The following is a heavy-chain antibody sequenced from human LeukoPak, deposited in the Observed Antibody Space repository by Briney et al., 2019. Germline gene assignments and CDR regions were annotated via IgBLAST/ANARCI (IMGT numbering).Heavy chain of an antibody. CDR3: ARGRPYSGGYHLGY. D-gene: IGHD1-26*01. Sequence: SETLSLTCTVSGGSISSGDYYWSWIRQPPGKGLEWIGYIYYSGSTYYNPSLKSRVTMSVDTSKNQFFLELNSVTAADTAVYYCARGRPYSGGYHLGYWGQGTLVTVSA. CDR1: GGSISSGDYY. CDR2: IYYSGST. J-gene: IGHJ4*02. V-gene: IGHV4-30-4*01.